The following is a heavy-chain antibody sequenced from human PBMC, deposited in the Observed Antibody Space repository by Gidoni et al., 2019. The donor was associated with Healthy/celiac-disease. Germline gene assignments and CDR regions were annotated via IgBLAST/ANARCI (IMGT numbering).Heavy chain of an antibody. CDR3: ARQGPLRFLEWSTHRAFDI. Sequence: LEWIGSIYYSGSTYYNPSLKSRVTISVDTSKNQFSLKLSSVTAADTAVYYCARQGPLRFLEWSTHRAFDIWGQGTMVTVSS. CDR2: IYYSGST. J-gene: IGHJ3*02. V-gene: IGHV4-39*01. D-gene: IGHD3-3*01.